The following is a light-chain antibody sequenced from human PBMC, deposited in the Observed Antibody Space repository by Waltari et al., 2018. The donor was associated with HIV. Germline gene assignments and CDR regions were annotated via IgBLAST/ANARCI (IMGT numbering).Light chain of an antibody. CDR3: AAGDDRLNGVV. CDR2: NSN. Sequence: QSVMTQPPSASGTPGQRVTISCSGGSSNIGSSSVNWYQQVPGTAPKRLIYNSNQLPTGVPDRFSGSKSDSSASLAISGLQSEDEADYYCAAGDDRLNGVVFGGGTKLTVL. CDR1: SSNIGSSS. J-gene: IGLJ2*01. V-gene: IGLV1-44*01.